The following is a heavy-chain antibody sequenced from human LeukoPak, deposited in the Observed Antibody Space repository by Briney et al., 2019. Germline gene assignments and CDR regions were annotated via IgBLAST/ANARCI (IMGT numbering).Heavy chain of an antibody. CDR3: ARRYCSGGSCYVGAFDI. CDR2: ISSSGRTI. J-gene: IGHJ3*02. D-gene: IGHD2-15*01. Sequence: PGGSLRLSCAASGFTFSSYEMNWVRQAPGKGLEWVSCISSSGRTIYYADSVRGRFTISRDNAKNSLYLQMNSLRAEDTAVYYCARRYCSGGSCYVGAFDIWGQGTMVTVSS. CDR1: GFTFSSYE. V-gene: IGHV3-48*03.